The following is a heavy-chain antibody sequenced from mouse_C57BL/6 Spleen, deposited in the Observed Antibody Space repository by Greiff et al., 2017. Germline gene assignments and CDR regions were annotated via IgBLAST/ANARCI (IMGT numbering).Heavy chain of an antibody. Sequence: EVQLQESGGGLVKPGGSLKLSCAASGFTFSDYGMHWVRQAPEKGLEWVAYISSGSSTIYYADTVKGRFTISRDNAKNTLFLQMTSLRSEDTAMYYCAPTVYYAMDYWGQGTSVTVSS. CDR3: APTVYYAMDY. V-gene: IGHV5-17*01. D-gene: IGHD1-1*01. CDR2: ISSGSSTI. J-gene: IGHJ4*01. CDR1: GFTFSDYG.